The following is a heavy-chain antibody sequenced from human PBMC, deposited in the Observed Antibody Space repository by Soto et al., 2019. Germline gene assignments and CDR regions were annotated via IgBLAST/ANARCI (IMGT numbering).Heavy chain of an antibody. D-gene: IGHD2-15*01. Sequence: QVQLVQSGAEVKKPGSSVKVSCKASGGTFSSYAISWVRQAPGQGLEWMGGIIPIFGTANYAQKFQGRVTITADESTSTAYMELSSLRSEDTAVYYCAGDPGYCSGGSCSSANWFDPWGQGTLVTVSS. CDR1: GGTFSSYA. J-gene: IGHJ5*02. CDR2: IIPIFGTA. V-gene: IGHV1-69*01. CDR3: AGDPGYCSGGSCSSANWFDP.